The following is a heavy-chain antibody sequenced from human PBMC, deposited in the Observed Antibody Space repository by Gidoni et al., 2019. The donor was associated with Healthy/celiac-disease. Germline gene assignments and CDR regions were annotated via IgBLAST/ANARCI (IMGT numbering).Heavy chain of an antibody. V-gene: IGHV1-18*01. CDR3: ARDQAAASSRRWFDP. CDR2: ISAYNGNT. Sequence: QAQLVQSGAEVTKPGASVQVSCKASGYTFTSYGISWVRQAPGQGLEWMGWISAYNGNTTSAQKLQGRVTMTTDTSTSTAYMELRSLRSGDTAVYYCARDQAAASSRRWFDPWGQGTLVTVSS. CDR1: GYTFTSYG. J-gene: IGHJ5*02. D-gene: IGHD6-13*01.